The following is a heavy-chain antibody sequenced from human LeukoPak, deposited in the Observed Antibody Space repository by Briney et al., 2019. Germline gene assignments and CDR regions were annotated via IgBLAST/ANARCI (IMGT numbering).Heavy chain of an antibody. Sequence: PGGSLRLSCAASGFSFSSHGMNWVRQAPGKGLEWVSSISSSSYVYYADSLKGRFTISRDNAKNSLYLQMNSLRAEDTAVYYCARDYSSSSLNNWGQGTLVTVSS. CDR2: ISSSSYV. CDR3: ARDYSSSSLNN. V-gene: IGHV3-21*01. CDR1: GFSFSSHG. J-gene: IGHJ4*02. D-gene: IGHD6-6*01.